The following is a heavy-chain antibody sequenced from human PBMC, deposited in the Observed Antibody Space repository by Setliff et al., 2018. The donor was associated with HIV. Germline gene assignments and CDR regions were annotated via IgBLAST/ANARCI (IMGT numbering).Heavy chain of an antibody. CDR1: GGSFSGYY. D-gene: IGHD1-26*01. Sequence: PSETLSLTCAVYGGSFSGYYWSWIRQPPGKGLEWIAEINHSGSTNYNPSLKSRVTISVDTSNNQFSLKLSSVTAADTAVYYCAREKSGNYGDGLDPWGQGTLVTVSS. CDR2: INHSGST. J-gene: IGHJ5*02. CDR3: AREKSGNYGDGLDP. V-gene: IGHV4-34*01.